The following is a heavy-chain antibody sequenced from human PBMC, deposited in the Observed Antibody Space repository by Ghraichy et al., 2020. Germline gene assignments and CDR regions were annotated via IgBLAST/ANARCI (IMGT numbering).Heavy chain of an antibody. CDR1: GGSISSSNW. V-gene: IGHV4-4*02. D-gene: IGHD6-19*01. CDR3: ARRDSSGWYSWGGDAFDI. J-gene: IGHJ3*02. CDR2: IYHSGST. Sequence: SETLSLTCAVSGGSISSSNWWSWVRQPPGKGLEWIGEIYHSGSTNYNPSLKSRVTISVDKSKNQFSLKLSSVTAADTAVYYCARRDSSGWYSWGGDAFDIWGQGTMVTVSS.